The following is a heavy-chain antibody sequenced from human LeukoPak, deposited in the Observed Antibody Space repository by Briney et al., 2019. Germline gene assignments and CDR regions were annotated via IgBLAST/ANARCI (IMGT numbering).Heavy chain of an antibody. CDR2: ISGSGGST. Sequence: GGSLRLSCAASGFTFSNYAMSWVRQAPGKGLEWVSGISGSGGSTYYADSVKGRFTISRDNSKNTLYLQMNSLRAEDTAVYYCAKKSGGYSGYDATPPDYWGQGTLVTVSS. D-gene: IGHD5-12*01. J-gene: IGHJ4*02. CDR3: AKKSGGYSGYDATPPDY. CDR1: GFTFSNYA. V-gene: IGHV3-23*01.